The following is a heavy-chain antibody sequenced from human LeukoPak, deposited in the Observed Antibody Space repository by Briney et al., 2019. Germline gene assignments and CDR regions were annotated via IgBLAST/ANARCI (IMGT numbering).Heavy chain of an antibody. CDR3: AELGITMIGGV. CDR1: GFTFDDYG. V-gene: IGHV3-20*04. J-gene: IGHJ6*04. Sequence: PGGSLRLSCAASGFTFDDYGMSWVRQAPGKGLEWVSGINWNGGSTGYADSVEGRFTISRDNAKNSLYLQMNRLRAEDTAVYYCAELGITMIGGVWGKGTTVTISS. D-gene: IGHD3-10*02. CDR2: INWNGGST.